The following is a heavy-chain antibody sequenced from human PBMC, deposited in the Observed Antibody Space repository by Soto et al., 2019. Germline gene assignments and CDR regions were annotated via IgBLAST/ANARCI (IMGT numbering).Heavy chain of an antibody. V-gene: IGHV3-30*19. J-gene: IGHJ1*01. CDR2: TSYDGSVK. Sequence: QVQLVESGGGVVQPGTSLRVSCVGSGFTFRSYVIHWVRQAPGKGLEWVALTSYDGSVKYYGDSVRGRFTISRDNSRNTVDLQMDSLRLEETALYYCARWGTTGGLDVWGQGTLVSVSS. CDR3: ARWGTTGGLDV. D-gene: IGHD3-16*01. CDR1: GFTFRSYV.